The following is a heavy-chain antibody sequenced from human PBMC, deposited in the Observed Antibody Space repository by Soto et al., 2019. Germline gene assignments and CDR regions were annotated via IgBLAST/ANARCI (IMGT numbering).Heavy chain of an antibody. CDR2: ISGNGVST. CDR1: GFSFSNKA. CDR3: AKENGFQFINLGASGFDY. V-gene: IGHV3-23*01. D-gene: IGHD2-21*01. J-gene: IGHJ4*02. Sequence: EVLLLESGGGLVQPGGSLRLSCAASGFSFSNKAMSWVRQAPGKGLEWVSIISGNGVSTYYTDSLKGRFTISRDNSKNMVYLEMNSLGVEDTAVYYCAKENGFQFINLGASGFDYWGQGSLVSVSS.